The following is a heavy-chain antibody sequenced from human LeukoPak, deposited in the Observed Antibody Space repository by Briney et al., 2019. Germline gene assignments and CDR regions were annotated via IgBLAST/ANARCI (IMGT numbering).Heavy chain of an antibody. D-gene: IGHD5-18*01. CDR1: GYTLTELS. CDR2: FDPEDGET. V-gene: IGHV1-24*01. CDR3: ATVTFERGYSFGFDY. Sequence: ASVKVSCKVSGYTLTELSMHWVRQAPGKGLEWMGGFDPEDGETIYAQKFQGRVTMTEDTSTDTAYMELSSLRSEDTAVYYCATVTFERGYSFGFDYWGQGTLVTVSS. J-gene: IGHJ4*02.